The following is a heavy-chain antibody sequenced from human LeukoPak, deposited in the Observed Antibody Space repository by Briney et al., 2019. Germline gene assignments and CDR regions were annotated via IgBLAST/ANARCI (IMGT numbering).Heavy chain of an antibody. CDR1: GFTFSTYY. CDR3: AKGDSSGVALSAFDI. Sequence: GGSLRLSCAASGFTFSTYYMHRVRQAPGKGLQWVAVIWYDGSNKYYADSVKGRFTISRDNSKSTLYLQMNSLAAEDTAVYYCAKGDSSGVALSAFDIWGQGTMVTVSS. J-gene: IGHJ3*02. D-gene: IGHD6-19*01. CDR2: IWYDGSNK. V-gene: IGHV3-33*06.